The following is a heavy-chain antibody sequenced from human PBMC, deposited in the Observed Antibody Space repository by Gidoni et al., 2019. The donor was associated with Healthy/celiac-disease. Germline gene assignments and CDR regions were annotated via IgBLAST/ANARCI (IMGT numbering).Heavy chain of an antibody. V-gene: IGHV2-5*01. CDR2: IYWNDDK. J-gene: IGHJ4*02. D-gene: IGHD3-3*01. Sequence: QITLKESGPTLVKPTQTLTLTCTFSGFSLSTSGVGVGWIRQPPGKALEWLALIYWNDDKRYSPSLKSRLTITKDTSKNQVVLTMTNMDPVDTATYYCAHRRGYDFWSGYFAPNFDYWGQGTLVTVSS. CDR1: GFSLSTSGVG. CDR3: AHRRGYDFWSGYFAPNFDY.